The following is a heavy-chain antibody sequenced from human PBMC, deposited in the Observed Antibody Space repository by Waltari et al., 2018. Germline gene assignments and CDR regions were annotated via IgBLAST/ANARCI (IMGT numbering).Heavy chain of an antibody. CDR2: INPNSGGT. J-gene: IGHJ4*02. CDR3: ARLPAAGTTPLDY. Sequence: QVQLVQSGAEVKKPGASVKVSCKASGYTFTGYYMHWVRQAPGQGLEWMGRINPNSGGTNYAQKFQGRVTMTRDTSISTAYMELSRLRADDTAVYYCARLPAAGTTPLDYWGQGTLVTVSS. CDR1: GYTFTGYY. D-gene: IGHD6-13*01. V-gene: IGHV1-2*06.